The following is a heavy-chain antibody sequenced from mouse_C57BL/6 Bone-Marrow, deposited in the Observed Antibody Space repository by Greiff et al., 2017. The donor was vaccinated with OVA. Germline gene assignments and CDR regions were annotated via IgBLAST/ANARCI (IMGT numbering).Heavy chain of an antibody. J-gene: IGHJ2*01. D-gene: IGHD1-1*01. Sequence: EVQLQQSGPELVKPGASVKISCKASGYTFTDYYMNWVKQSHGNSLEWIGDINPNNGGTSYNQKFKGKATLTVDKSSSTAYMELRSLTSEDSAVYYCARDGSSKDYFDYWGQGTTLTVSS. CDR2: INPNNGGT. CDR1: GYTFTDYY. CDR3: ARDGSSKDYFDY. V-gene: IGHV1-26*01.